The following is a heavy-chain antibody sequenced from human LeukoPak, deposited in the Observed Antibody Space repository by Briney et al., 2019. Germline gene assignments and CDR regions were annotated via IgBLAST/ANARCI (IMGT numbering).Heavy chain of an antibody. CDR1: GFTFSTYN. CDR3: ARDLRGDYSYYYMDV. J-gene: IGHJ6*03. CDR2: ISSSSSYI. V-gene: IGHV3-21*01. D-gene: IGHD2-21*01. Sequence: PGGSLRLSCTASGFTFSTYNMNWVRQAPGKGLEWVSSISSSSSYIYYADSVKGRFTISRDNAKNSLYLQMNSLRAEDTAVYYCARDLRGDYSYYYMDVWGKGTTVTVSS.